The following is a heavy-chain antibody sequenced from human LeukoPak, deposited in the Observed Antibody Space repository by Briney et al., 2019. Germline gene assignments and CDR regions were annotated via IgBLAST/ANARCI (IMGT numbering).Heavy chain of an antibody. Sequence: ASVKVSCKASGYSFTTYATHWVRQAPRQRLEWMGWINPDKGDTKYSQNFQGRLTVTRDTSASTTYMELSSLVSEDTAVYYCASRLKGSYGNPFDYWGQGTLVTVSS. CDR1: GYSFTTYA. J-gene: IGHJ4*02. CDR3: ASRLKGSYGNPFDY. D-gene: IGHD4-17*01. CDR2: INPDKGDT. V-gene: IGHV1-3*01.